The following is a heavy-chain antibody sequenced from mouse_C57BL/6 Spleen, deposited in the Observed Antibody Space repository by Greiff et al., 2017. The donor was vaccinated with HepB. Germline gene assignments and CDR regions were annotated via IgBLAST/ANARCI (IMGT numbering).Heavy chain of an antibody. CDR3: AREHYYGSSYPYFDY. V-gene: IGHV1-82*01. CDR1: GYAFSSSW. D-gene: IGHD1-1*01. Sequence: VQLQQSGPELVKPGASVKISCKASGYAFSSSWMNWVKQRPGKGLEWIGRIYPGDGDTNYNGKFKGKATLTADKSSSTAYMQLSSLTSEDSAVYFCAREHYYGSSYPYFDYWGQGTTLTVSS. J-gene: IGHJ2*01. CDR2: IYPGDGDT.